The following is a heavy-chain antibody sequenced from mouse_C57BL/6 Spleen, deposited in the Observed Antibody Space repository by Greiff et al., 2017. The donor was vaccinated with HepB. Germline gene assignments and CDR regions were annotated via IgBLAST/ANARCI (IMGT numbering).Heavy chain of an antibody. V-gene: IGHV1-81*01. CDR3: ARCYYGNFSWFAY. D-gene: IGHD2-1*01. CDR2: IYPRSGNT. Sequence: VHLVESGAELARPGASVKLSCKASGYTFTSYGISWVKQRTGQGLEWIGEIYPRSGNTYYNEKFKGKATLTADKSSSTAYMELRSLKSEDSAVYFCARCYYGNFSWFAYWGQGTLVTVSA. CDR1: GYTFTSYG. J-gene: IGHJ3*01.